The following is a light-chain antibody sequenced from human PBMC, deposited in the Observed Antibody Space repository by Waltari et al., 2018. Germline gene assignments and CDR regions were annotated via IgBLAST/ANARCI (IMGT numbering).Light chain of an antibody. J-gene: IGKJ4*01. CDR1: QSVGTS. V-gene: IGKV3-11*01. CDR2: DAS. Sequence: EIVLTQSPGTLSLSPGERATLSCRASQSVGTSLAWYQQNPGQAPRPLIYDASTRATGIPSRFSGSGSGTDFTLTIGSLEPEDFVVYYCQQRNNWLVGGGTSVEIK. CDR3: QQRNNWL.